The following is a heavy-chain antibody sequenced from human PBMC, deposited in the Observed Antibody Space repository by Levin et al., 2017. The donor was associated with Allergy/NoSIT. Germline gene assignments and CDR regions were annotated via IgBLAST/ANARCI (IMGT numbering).Heavy chain of an antibody. CDR3: ARGSSSPGYNWFDP. Sequence: SQTLSLTCTVSGGSISSGGYYWSWIRQHPGKGLEWIGYIYYSGSTYYNPSLKSRVTISVDTSKNQFSLKLSSVTAADTAVYYCARGSSSPGYNWFDPWGQGTLVTVSS. V-gene: IGHV4-31*03. D-gene: IGHD6-13*01. CDR1: GGSISSGGYY. CDR2: IYYSGST. J-gene: IGHJ5*02.